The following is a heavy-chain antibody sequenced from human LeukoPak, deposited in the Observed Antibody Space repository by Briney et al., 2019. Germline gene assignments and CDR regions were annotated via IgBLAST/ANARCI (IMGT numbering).Heavy chain of an antibody. CDR1: GGSISSYY. CDR2: IYYSGST. J-gene: IGHJ4*02. D-gene: IGHD3-22*01. CDR3: ARAERYYDSSGYPIYYFDH. V-gene: IGHV4-59*01. Sequence: SETLSLTCTVSGGSISSYYWTWIRQPPGKGLEWLGYIYYSGSTNYTPSLKSRVTISVDTSKNQFSLKLSSVTAADTAVYYCARAERYYDSSGYPIYYFDHWGQGTLVTVSS.